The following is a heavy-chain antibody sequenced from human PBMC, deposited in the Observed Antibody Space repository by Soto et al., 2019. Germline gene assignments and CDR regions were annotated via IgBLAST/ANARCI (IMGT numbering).Heavy chain of an antibody. D-gene: IGHD6-13*01. V-gene: IGHV4-31*01. J-gene: IGHJ4*02. CDR1: GGSISSGGYY. CDR3: ARAGAAAAMDY. CDR2: IYYSGST. Sequence: QVQLQESGPGLVKPSQTLSLTCTVSGGSISSGGYYWSWIRQHPGKGLEWIGYIYYSGSTYYNPSLRSPATISVATSKNQFSLKLSSVTAADTAVYYCARAGAAAAMDYWGQGTLVTVSS.